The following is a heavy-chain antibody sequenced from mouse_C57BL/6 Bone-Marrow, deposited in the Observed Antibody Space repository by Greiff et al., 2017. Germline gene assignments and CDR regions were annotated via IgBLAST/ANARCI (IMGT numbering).Heavy chain of an antibody. V-gene: IGHV14-2*01. CDR2: IDPEDGET. J-gene: IGHJ2*01. Sequence: EVQLQQSGAELVKPGASVKLSCTASGFNIKDYYMHWVKQRTEQGLEWIGRIDPEDGETEYAPKFQGKATITADKSSNTAYLQLSRLTSEDTAVYYCARPVSYYFDYWGQGTTLTVSS. CDR3: ARPVSYYFDY. CDR1: GFNIKDYY.